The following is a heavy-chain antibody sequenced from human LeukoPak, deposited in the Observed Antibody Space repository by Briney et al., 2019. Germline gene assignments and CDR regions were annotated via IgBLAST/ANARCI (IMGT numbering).Heavy chain of an antibody. CDR2: TNTDGSTI. D-gene: IGHD3-9*01. Sequence: HPGGSLRLSCAASGFTFRASYMHWVRHVPGQGLVWVSRTNTDGSTIVYANSVKGRFTMSRGNAKNTLYLQMNSLRAEDTAIYYCVRGSDWYYFDFWGQGILVTVSS. V-gene: IGHV3-74*01. CDR3: VRGSDWYYFDF. CDR1: GFTFRASY. J-gene: IGHJ4*02.